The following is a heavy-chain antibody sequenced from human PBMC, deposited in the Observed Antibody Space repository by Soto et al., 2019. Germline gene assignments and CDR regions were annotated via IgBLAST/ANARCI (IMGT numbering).Heavy chain of an antibody. V-gene: IGHV1-18*01. D-gene: IGHD6-6*01. CDR2: ISAYNGNT. CDR3: ARDSPTSYSSSSPLDY. J-gene: IGHJ4*02. CDR1: GYTFTSYG. Sequence: GASVKVSCKASGYTFTSYGISWVRQAPGQGLEWMGWISAYNGNTNYAQKLQGRVTMTTDTSTSTAYMELRSLRSDDTAVYYCARDSPTSYSSSSPLDYWGQGTLVTVSS.